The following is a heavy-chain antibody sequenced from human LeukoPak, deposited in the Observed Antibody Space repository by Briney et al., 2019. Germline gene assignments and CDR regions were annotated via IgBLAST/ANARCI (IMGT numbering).Heavy chain of an antibody. D-gene: IGHD5-24*01. Sequence: GGSLRLSCAASGFTVSSNYMSWVRQAPGKGLEWVSVIYSGGSTYYADSVKGRFTISRDNSKNTLYLRMNSLRAEDTAVYYCASARDGYLDYWGQGTLVTVSS. CDR3: ASARDGYLDY. V-gene: IGHV3-53*01. J-gene: IGHJ4*02. CDR1: GFTVSSNY. CDR2: IYSGGST.